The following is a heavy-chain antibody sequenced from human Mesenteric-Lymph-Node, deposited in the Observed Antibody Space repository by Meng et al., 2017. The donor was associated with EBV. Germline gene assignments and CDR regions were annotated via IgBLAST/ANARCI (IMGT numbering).Heavy chain of an antibody. Sequence: QLPRGGGGLLQPPATSSLTAAVNGGALSGAYWNWIRQPPGKGLEWIGTFYYNGDPTYNPSLKSRVTISAVASRNLFFLTLSSVTAADTAVYYCARHGGRFDWPYVDWGPGTLVTVSS. CDR3: ARHGGRFDWPYVD. D-gene: IGHD3-9*01. CDR2: FYYNGDP. CDR1: GGALSGAY. V-gene: IGHV4-34*01. J-gene: IGHJ4*02.